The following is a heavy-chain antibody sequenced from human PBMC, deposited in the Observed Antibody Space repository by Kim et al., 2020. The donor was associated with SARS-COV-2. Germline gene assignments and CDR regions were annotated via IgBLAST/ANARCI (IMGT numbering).Heavy chain of an antibody. V-gene: IGHV3-23*01. CDR3: ANTLYDYVWGSPTQYYFGY. J-gene: IGHJ4*02. D-gene: IGHD3-16*01. CDR2: ISGSGYNT. Sequence: GGSLRLSCAASGFTFSSYAMSWVRQAPGKGLEWVSAISGSGYNTYYADSVKGRFTISRDNSKNTLYLQMNSLRAEDTAVYYCANTLYDYVWGSPTQYYFGYWGQGTLVTVSS. CDR1: GFTFSSYA.